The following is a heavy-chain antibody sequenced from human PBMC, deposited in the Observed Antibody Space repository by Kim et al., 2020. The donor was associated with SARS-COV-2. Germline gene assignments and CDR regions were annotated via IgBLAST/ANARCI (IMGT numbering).Heavy chain of an antibody. CDR3: AREIMVPSSRYYFYLMDV. D-gene: IGHD3-10*01. CDR2: IYNSGST. J-gene: IGHJ6*02. Sequence: SETLSLTCTVSGGSITGYYWSWIRQPPGKGLEWIVYIYNSGSTNYNPSLKRRVTISLDTSNNQFSLKLTSVTAADTAVYYCAREIMVPSSRYYFYLMDVWGPGATVTVSS. V-gene: IGHV4-59*13. CDR1: GGSITGYY.